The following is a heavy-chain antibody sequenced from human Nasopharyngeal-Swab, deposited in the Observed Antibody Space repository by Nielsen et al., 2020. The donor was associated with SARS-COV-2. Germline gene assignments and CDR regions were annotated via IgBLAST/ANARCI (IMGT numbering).Heavy chain of an antibody. CDR3: ARDPGWLQFDY. CDR1: GLTFSSFW. Sequence: GESLKISCAASGLTFSSFWMTWVRQAPGKGLEWVANINQDGSKRNYVDSVKGRFTISRDNAKNSLYLQMNSLRVDDTAVYYCARDPGWLQFDYWGQGTLVTVSS. D-gene: IGHD5-24*01. J-gene: IGHJ4*02. V-gene: IGHV3-7*03. CDR2: INQDGSKR.